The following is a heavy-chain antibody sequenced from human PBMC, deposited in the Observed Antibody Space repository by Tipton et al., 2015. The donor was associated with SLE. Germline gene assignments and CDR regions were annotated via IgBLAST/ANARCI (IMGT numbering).Heavy chain of an antibody. J-gene: IGHJ5*02. D-gene: IGHD2-21*01. CDR2: LNPSGGT. Sequence: GLVKPSETLSLTCTVSGGSISSEYWSWLRQPAGKGLEWIGRLNPSGGTNYNPSFKSRVTISVDTSNNQFSLRLDSVTDADTAIYFRARAKSAMGSYDTWGQGAQVTVSS. CDR1: GGSISSEY. CDR3: ARAKSAMGSYDT. V-gene: IGHV4-4*07.